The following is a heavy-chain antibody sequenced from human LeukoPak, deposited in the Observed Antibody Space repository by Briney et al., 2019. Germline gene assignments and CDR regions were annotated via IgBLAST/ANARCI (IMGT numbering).Heavy chain of an antibody. V-gene: IGHV3-11*04. CDR1: GFTFSDYY. CDR2: ISSSGSTI. J-gene: IGHJ6*02. CDR3: ARGPTSPYYYYYYGMDV. Sequence: GGSLRLSCAASGFTFSDYYMSWIRQAPGKGLEWVSYISSSGSTIYYADSVKGRFTISRDNAKNSLYLQMNSLRAEDTAVYYCARGPTSPYYYYYYGMDVWGQGTTVTVSS. D-gene: IGHD4-11*01.